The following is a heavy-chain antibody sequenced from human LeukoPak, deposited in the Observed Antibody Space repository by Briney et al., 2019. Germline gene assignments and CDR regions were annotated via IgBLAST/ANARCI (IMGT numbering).Heavy chain of an antibody. CDR2: IYYSGST. J-gene: IGHJ4*02. Sequence: SETLSLTCTVSGGSISSGDYYWSWIRQPPGKGLEWIGYIYYSGSTYYNPSLKSRVTISVDTSKNQFSLKLSSVTAADTAVYYCAGYQVGATPFDYWGQGTLVTVSS. CDR1: GGSISSGDYY. D-gene: IGHD1-26*01. V-gene: IGHV4-30-4*01. CDR3: AGYQVGATPFDY.